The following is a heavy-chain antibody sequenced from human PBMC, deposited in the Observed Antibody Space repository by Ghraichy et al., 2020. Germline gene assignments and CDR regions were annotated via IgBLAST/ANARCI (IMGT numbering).Heavy chain of an antibody. CDR1: GFSFNTYA. D-gene: IGHD4-17*01. V-gene: IGHV3-23*01. Sequence: GGSLRLSCAASGFSFNTYAMSWVRQAPGKGLEWVSAISGRGTYYADSVRGRFTISRDNSKNTLYLQMNSLRAEDTAVYYCAKSQGSGGDYPPLDYWGQGTLVTVSS. J-gene: IGHJ4*02. CDR3: AKSQGSGGDYPPLDY. CDR2: ISGRGT.